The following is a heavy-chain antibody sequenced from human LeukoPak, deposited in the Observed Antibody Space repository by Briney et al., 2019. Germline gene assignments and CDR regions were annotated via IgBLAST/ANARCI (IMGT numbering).Heavy chain of an antibody. D-gene: IGHD6-19*01. CDR1: GYTFTSYD. J-gene: IGHJ4*02. V-gene: IGHV1-8*01. CDR3: ARRTMWDTNGWLSPDY. Sequence: ASVKVSWKASGYTFTSYDINWVRQATGQGLEWMGWMNPDSGNTGYAQKFQGRVTMTRNTSISTAYMELSSLRSEDTAVYYCARRTMWDTNGWLSPDYWGQGTLVTVSS. CDR2: MNPDSGNT.